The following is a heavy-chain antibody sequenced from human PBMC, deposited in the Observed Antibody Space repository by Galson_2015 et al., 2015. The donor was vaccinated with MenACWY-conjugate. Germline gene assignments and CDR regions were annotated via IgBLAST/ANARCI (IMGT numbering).Heavy chain of an antibody. D-gene: IGHD2-15*01. CDR1: GFTFSSYC. V-gene: IGHV3-21*01. CDR3: ARDQSQGSRIPSDVFDI. Sequence: SLRLSCAASGFTFSSYCMNWVRQAPGKGLEWVSCINSSRSYIYYANSVKGRFTISRDNAKNTLYLQMNSLRAEDTAVYYCARDQSQGSRIPSDVFDIWGQGTMVTVSS. CDR2: INSSRSYI. J-gene: IGHJ3*02.